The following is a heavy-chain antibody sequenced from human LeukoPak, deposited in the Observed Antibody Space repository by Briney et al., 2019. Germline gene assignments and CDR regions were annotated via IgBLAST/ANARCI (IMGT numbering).Heavy chain of an antibody. CDR2: XXXXXST. Sequence: SETLSLTCTVSGGSISSRSYXWGWIXXXXXXXXXXXXXXXXXXSTYYNPSLKSRVTISVDTSKNQFSLKLSSVTAADTAVYYCARHGMQSGYDSYYYYYYYMDVWGKGTTVSVSS. D-gene: IGHD5-12*01. J-gene: IGHJ6*03. CDR3: ARHGMQSGYDSYYYYYYYMDV. CDR1: GGSISSRSYX. V-gene: IGHV4-39*01.